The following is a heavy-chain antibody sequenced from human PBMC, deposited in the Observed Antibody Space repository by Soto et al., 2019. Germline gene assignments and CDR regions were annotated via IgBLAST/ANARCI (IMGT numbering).Heavy chain of an antibody. CDR1: GFTFSSYW. D-gene: IGHD3-10*01. V-gene: IGHV3-74*01. Sequence: EVPLVESGGGLVQPGGSLRLSCAASGFTFSSYWMHWVRQAPGKGLVWVSRINSDGSSTSYADSVKGRFTISRDNAKIALYLHMDSLRAEDTAVYYCASTSMVLGVITPYFDYWGQGTLVTVSA. CDR3: ASTSMVLGVITPYFDY. CDR2: INSDGSST. J-gene: IGHJ4*02.